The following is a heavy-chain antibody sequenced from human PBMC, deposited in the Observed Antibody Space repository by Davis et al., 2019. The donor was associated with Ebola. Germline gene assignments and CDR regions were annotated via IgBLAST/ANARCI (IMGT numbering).Heavy chain of an antibody. CDR3: ARQASLYGAIDY. V-gene: IGHV5-51*01. Sequence: GGSLRLSCKGSGYSFTSYWIGWVRQMPGKGLEWMGIIYPGDSDTRYSPSFEGQVTISVDRSITTAHLQWSSLKASDTAIYYCARQASLYGAIDYWGQGTLVTVSS. J-gene: IGHJ4*02. D-gene: IGHD4/OR15-4a*01. CDR2: IYPGDSDT. CDR1: GYSFTSYW.